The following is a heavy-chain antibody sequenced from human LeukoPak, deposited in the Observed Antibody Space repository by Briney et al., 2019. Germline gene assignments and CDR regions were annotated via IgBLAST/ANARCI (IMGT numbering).Heavy chain of an antibody. D-gene: IGHD6-19*01. CDR2: VSYSGST. CDR3: ARDIAVALFDS. J-gene: IGHJ4*02. Sequence: PSETLSLTCTVSGGSINDYYWSWIRQPPGKGLAWIGYVSYSGSTIYNPSLKSRLTISVDTSKNQFSLKLSSVTAADTAVYFCARDIAVALFDSWGQGTLVTVSS. V-gene: IGHV4-59*01. CDR1: GGSINDYY.